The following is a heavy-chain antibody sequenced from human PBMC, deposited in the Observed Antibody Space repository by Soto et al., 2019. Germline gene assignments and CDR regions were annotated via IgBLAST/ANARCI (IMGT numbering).Heavy chain of an antibody. V-gene: IGHV3-33*01. J-gene: IGHJ4*02. CDR2: IWYDGSNK. Sequence: GGSLRLSCAASGFTFSSYGMHWVRQAPGKGLEWVAVIWYDGSNKYYADSVKGRFTISRDNSKNTLYLQMNSLRAEDTAVYYCARDLIRGYSGYDFDYWGQGTLVTVSS. CDR1: GFTFSSYG. D-gene: IGHD5-12*01. CDR3: ARDLIRGYSGYDFDY.